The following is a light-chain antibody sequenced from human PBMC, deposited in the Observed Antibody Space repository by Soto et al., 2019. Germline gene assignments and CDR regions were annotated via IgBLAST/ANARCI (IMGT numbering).Light chain of an antibody. V-gene: IGLV1-40*01. J-gene: IGLJ1*01. CDR2: DDN. CDR3: QSYDHSLNGGI. Sequence: QSVLTQPPSVSGAPGQRVTISCTGSSSNIGADYDVHWYQQVPGTAPKLLIYDDNNRPSGVPDRFSGSKSGTSASLAISGLQAEDEADYFCQSYDHSLNGGIFGTGTKVTVL. CDR1: SSNIGADYD.